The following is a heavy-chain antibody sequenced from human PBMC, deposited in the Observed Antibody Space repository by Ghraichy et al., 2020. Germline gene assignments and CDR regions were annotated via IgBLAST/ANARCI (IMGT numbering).Heavy chain of an antibody. CDR2: VYYDGST. V-gene: IGHV4-59*01. Sequence: ETLSLTCNVSGGSINSYYWGWIRQPPGKGLECIGYVYYDGSTYYNPSLKSRVTISVDTSKNQFSLRLRSVTAGDTAVYYCARKGYGGGYFDNWGQGTLVTVSS. CDR3: ARKGYGGGYFDN. CDR1: GGSINSYY. D-gene: IGHD5-18*01. J-gene: IGHJ4*02.